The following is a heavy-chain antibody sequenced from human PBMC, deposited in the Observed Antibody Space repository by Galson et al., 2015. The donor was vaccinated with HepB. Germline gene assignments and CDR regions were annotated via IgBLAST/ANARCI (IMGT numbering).Heavy chain of an antibody. Sequence: SLRLSCAASGFTFRTYGMHWVRQAPGKGLEWVAVISYDESDKYYADPVKGRFTISRGNSKNMVYLQMNNLRPEDTAVYYCAKDLAEVDFSGWFASWGPGTLVTVSS. CDR1: GFTFRTYG. V-gene: IGHV3-30*18. J-gene: IGHJ5*01. CDR2: ISYDESDK. CDR3: AKDLAEVDFSGWFAS. D-gene: IGHD3/OR15-3a*01.